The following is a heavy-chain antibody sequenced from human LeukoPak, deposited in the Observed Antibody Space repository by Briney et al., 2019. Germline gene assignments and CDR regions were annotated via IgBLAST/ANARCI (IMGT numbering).Heavy chain of an antibody. CDR1: GYTFTSYA. CDR3: ARASAVAGIAYTGFAP. Sequence: ASVKVSCKASGYTFTSYAMNWVRQAPGQGLEWMGWINTNTGNPTYAQGFTGRFVFSLDTSVSTAYLQISSLKAEDTAVYYCARASAVAGIAYTGFAPWAKETLVPVPS. D-gene: IGHD6-19*01. CDR2: INTNTGNP. J-gene: IGHJ5*02. V-gene: IGHV7-4-1*02.